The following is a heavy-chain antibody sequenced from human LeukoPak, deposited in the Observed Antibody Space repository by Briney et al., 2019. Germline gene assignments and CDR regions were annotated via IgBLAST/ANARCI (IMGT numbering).Heavy chain of an antibody. CDR3: ARHEEEDGYNAKTPDY. CDR2: IHYGLPT. J-gene: IGHJ4*02. Sequence: PSETLSLTCAVSGVSISGTNYYWGWIRQPPGMGLEWIESIHYGLPTFYNPLLKSRVTISVDTSKNQISLRLRSVTAADTAVYYCARHEEEDGYNAKTPDYWGQGTLVTVSS. D-gene: IGHD5-24*01. CDR1: GVSISGTNYY. V-gene: IGHV4-39*01.